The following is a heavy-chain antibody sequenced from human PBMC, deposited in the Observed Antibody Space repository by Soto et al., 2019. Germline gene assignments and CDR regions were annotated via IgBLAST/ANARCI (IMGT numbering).Heavy chain of an antibody. CDR1: GFTFSSYG. CDR3: ARARYHYDSSGYSSYYLDY. D-gene: IGHD3-22*01. CDR2: IGYDGSNK. V-gene: IGHV3-33*01. Sequence: QVPLVESGGGVVQPGRSLRLSCAASGFTFSSYGMHWVRQAPGTLLEWVAVIGYDGSNKYYADSVKSRFTISRDNSRNTLYLEMDSLRAANTAVSYCARARYHYDSSGYSSYYLDYWGKGTLVTVSS. J-gene: IGHJ4*02.